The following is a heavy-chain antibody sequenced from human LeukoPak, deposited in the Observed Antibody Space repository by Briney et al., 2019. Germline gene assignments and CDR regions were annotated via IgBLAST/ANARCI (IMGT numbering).Heavy chain of an antibody. J-gene: IGHJ1*01. CDR2: IYHSGTT. CDR3: AQKAPYSPGYSQH. D-gene: IGHD2-15*01. Sequence: SETLSLTCTVSGGSITSYYWSWIRQPPGKGLEWIGYIYHSGTTNYNPSPKSRVTISVDPSKTQFSLRLSSVTAADSAVYYCAQKAPYSPGYSQHWGQGTLVTVSS. V-gene: IGHV4-59*01. CDR1: GGSITSYY.